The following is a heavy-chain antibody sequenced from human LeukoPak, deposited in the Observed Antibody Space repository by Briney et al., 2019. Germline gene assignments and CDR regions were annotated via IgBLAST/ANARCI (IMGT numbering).Heavy chain of an antibody. D-gene: IGHD3-10*01. CDR3: ARLLTYYYGSGSYDY. J-gene: IGHJ4*02. CDR2: IYPGDSDT. CDR1: GYSFTSYW. V-gene: IGHV5-51*01. Sequence: NRGESLKISCKGSGYSFTSYWIGWVRQMPGKGLEWMGIIYPGDSDTRYSPSFQGQVTISADKSISTAYLQWSSLKASDTAMYYCARLLTYYYGSGSYDYWGQGTLVTVSS.